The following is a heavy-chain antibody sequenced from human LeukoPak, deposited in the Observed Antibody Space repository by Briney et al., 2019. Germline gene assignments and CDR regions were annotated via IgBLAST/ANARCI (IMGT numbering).Heavy chain of an antibody. V-gene: IGHV3-33*01. D-gene: IGHD1/OR15-1a*01. CDR3: TRAAGITGTSRDNLFDP. Sequence: PGGSLRLSCAASGFTFSSYDMHWVRRAPGKGLEWVASIWHDGNRKYHADSVEGRFTISRDNSKNTVYVQMNSLRADDTAVYYCTRAAGITGTSRDNLFDPWGQGTLVIVSS. J-gene: IGHJ5*02. CDR2: IWHDGNRK. CDR1: GFTFSSYD.